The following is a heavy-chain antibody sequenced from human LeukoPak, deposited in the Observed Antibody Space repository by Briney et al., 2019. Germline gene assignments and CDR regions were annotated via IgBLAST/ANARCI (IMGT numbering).Heavy chain of an antibody. CDR1: GGSIRSSGYY. J-gene: IGHJ2*01. CDR3: ARNVRLGDFLRNLYFDL. V-gene: IGHV4-31*03. Sequence: SQTLSLTCTVPGGSIRSSGYYWSWIRQHPGEGLEWIGYIYYSGTTYYNPSLKSRVSISVDTSKNQFSLKLSSVSAADTAVYYCARNVRLGDFLRNLYFDLWGRGTLVTVSS. D-gene: IGHD2-21*02. CDR2: IYYSGTT.